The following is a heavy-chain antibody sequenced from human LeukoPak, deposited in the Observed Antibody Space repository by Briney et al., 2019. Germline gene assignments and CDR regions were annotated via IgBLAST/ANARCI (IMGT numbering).Heavy chain of an antibody. CDR2: ISSSSSYI. Sequence: GGSLRLSCAASGFTFSSYSMNWVRQAPGKGLEWVSSISSSSSYIYYADSVKGRFTISRDNAKNSLYLQMNSLRAEDTAVYYCARVWEGIGGYCSGGSCYSIDYWGLGTLVTVSS. CDR1: GFTFSSYS. V-gene: IGHV3-21*01. CDR3: ARVWEGIGGYCSGGSCYSIDY. J-gene: IGHJ4*02. D-gene: IGHD2-15*01.